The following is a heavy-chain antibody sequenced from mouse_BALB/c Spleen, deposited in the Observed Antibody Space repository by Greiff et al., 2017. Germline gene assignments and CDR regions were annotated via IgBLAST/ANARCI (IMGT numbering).Heavy chain of an antibody. CDR1: GFAFSRYW. D-gene: IGHD1-1*01. V-gene: IGHV4-1*02. J-gene: IGHJ1*01. Sequence: EVHLVESGGGLVQPGGSLKLSCAASGFAFSRYWMRWVRQAPGKGLEWIGEINPDSSTINYTPSLKDKFIISRDNAKNTLYLQMSKVRSEDTALYYYARKGIITTVDDFEVWGEGTTVTVAS. CDR3: ARKGIITTVDDFEV. CDR2: INPDSSTI.